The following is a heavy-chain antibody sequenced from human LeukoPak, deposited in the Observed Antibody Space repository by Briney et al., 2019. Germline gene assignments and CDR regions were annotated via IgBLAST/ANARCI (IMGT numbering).Heavy chain of an antibody. V-gene: IGHV3-21*01. Sequence: GGPLRLSCAASGFTFSSYSMNWVRQAPGKGLEWVSSISSSSSYIYYADSVKGRFTISRDNAKNSLYLQMNSLRAEDTAVYYCARSEDIAAAGPGDYWGQGTLVTVSS. CDR2: ISSSSSYI. D-gene: IGHD6-13*01. CDR3: ARSEDIAAAGPGDY. J-gene: IGHJ4*02. CDR1: GFTFSSYS.